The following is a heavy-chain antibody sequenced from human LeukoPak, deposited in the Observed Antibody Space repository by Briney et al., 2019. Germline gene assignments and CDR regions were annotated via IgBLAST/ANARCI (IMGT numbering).Heavy chain of an antibody. CDR3: AKFRGDECQLPRRYGMDV. Sequence: GGSLRLSCAASGFTFSSYGMHWVRQAPGKGLEWVAVISYDGSNKYYADSVKGRFTISRDNSKNTLYLQMNSLRAEDTAVYYCAKFRGDECQLPRRYGMDVWGKGTTVTVSS. D-gene: IGHD2-2*01. V-gene: IGHV3-30*18. J-gene: IGHJ6*04. CDR2: ISYDGSNK. CDR1: GFTFSSYG.